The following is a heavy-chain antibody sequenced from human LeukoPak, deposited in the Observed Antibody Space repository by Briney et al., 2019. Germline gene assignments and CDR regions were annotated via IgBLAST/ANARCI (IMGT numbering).Heavy chain of an antibody. CDR2: IRFDGGIQ. CDR1: GFIFSNYG. V-gene: IGHV3-30*02. Sequence: GGSLRLSCAASGFIFSNYGMHWVRQAPGKGLEWVAFIRFDGGIQYYADSVRGRFTISRDNSKNTLYLQMNSLRAEDTAVYYCAKGGLVHAFDIWGQGTMVTVSS. CDR3: AKGGLVHAFDI. D-gene: IGHD3-22*01. J-gene: IGHJ3*02.